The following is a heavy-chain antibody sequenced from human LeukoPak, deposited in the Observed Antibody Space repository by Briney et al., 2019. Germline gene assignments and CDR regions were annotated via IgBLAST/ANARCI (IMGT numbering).Heavy chain of an antibody. CDR3: ARDFGVAYYMDV. CDR1: GYTFTSYY. V-gene: IGHV1-46*01. D-gene: IGHD2-21*01. J-gene: IGHJ6*03. Sequence: GASVNVSCKASGYTFTSYYMHWVRQAPGQGLEWMGIINPSDGSTSYAQKFQGRVTMTRDTSTSTVYMELSSLRSEDTAVYYCARDFGVAYYMDVWGKGTTVTVSS. CDR2: INPSDGST.